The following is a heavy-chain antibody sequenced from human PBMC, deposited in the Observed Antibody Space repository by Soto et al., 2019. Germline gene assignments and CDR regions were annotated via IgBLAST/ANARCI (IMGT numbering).Heavy chain of an antibody. J-gene: IGHJ1*01. Sequence: GGSLRLSCAASGFTFSSYAMSWVRQAPGKGLEWVSAISGSGGSTYYADSVKGRFTISRDNSKNTLYLQMNSLRAEDTAVYYYAKEGVGITGTSIEYFHHWGQGTMVTVSS. CDR2: ISGSGGST. CDR3: AKEGVGITGTSIEYFHH. CDR1: GFTFSSYA. D-gene: IGHD1-7*01. V-gene: IGHV3-23*01.